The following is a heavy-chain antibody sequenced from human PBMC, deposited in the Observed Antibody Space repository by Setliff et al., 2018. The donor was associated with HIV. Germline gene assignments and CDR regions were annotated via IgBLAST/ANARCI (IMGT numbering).Heavy chain of an antibody. Sequence: SETLSLTCTVSGGSISSYYWSWIRQHPGKGLEWIGYVYYSGSTYYNPSLKSRVTISVDTSKNQFSLKLYSVTAADTAVYYCARAYFGSGIYYWGQGTLVTVSS. J-gene: IGHJ4*02. CDR1: GGSISSYY. D-gene: IGHD3-10*01. V-gene: IGHV4-59*08. CDR3: ARAYFGSGIYY. CDR2: VYYSGST.